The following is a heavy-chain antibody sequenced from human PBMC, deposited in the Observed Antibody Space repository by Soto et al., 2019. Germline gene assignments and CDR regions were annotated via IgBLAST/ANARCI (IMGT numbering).Heavy chain of an antibody. CDR3: ASKAACGGNCYAFDS. D-gene: IGHD2-21*02. CDR2: IIRLFGTA. CDR1: GGIFSSNT. J-gene: IGHJ4*02. V-gene: IGHV1-69*06. Sequence: QVYLVQSGAEVKKRGSSVKMSCKASGGIFSSNTINWVRQAAGQGLEWMGGIIRLFGTANYAEKFQGRVTITASKYTKTEDMELTSLRSEDTAVYYCASKAACGGNCYAFDSWGQGTLVTVSS.